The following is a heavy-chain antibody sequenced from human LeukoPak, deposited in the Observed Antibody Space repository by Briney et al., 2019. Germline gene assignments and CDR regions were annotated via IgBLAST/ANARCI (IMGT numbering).Heavy chain of an antibody. D-gene: IGHD6-13*01. V-gene: IGHV3-74*01. Sequence: PGGSLRLSRAASGFTLSNYWMHWVRQVPGKGLVWVSSINGHGSITKYADSVRGRFTISRDNAKNTLFLQMYSLRADDTAVYFCSRGREYISNWNPFDFWGHGTLVTVSS. CDR3: SRGREYISNWNPFDF. J-gene: IGHJ4*01. CDR2: INGHGSIT. CDR1: GFTLSNYW.